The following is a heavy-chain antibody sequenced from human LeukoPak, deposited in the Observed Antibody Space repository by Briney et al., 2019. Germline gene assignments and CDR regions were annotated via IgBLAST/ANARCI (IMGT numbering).Heavy chain of an antibody. V-gene: IGHV4-61*01. CDR1: GGSVSSGSYY. Sequence: PSETLSLTCTVSGGSVSSGSYYWSWIRQPPGKGLEWIGYIYYSGTTNYNPSLRSRVTISLDTSKNQFSLKLSSVTAADTAVYYCARDGGGGLDYWGQGTLVTVSS. CDR2: IYYSGTT. J-gene: IGHJ4*02. CDR3: ARDGGGGLDY. D-gene: IGHD2-15*01.